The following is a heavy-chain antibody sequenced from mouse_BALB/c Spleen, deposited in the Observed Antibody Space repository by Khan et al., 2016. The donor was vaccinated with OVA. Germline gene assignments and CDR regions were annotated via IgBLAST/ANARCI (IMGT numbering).Heavy chain of an antibody. Sequence: EVKLEESGPGLVKPSQSLSLTYTVTGYSITSDYAWNWIRQFPGNKLEWMGSINYSGSTNYNPSLKSRISITRDTSKNQFFLQLNSVTTEDTATYYCARDGSRYNYAMDYWGQGTAVTVSS. J-gene: IGHJ4*01. D-gene: IGHD2-3*01. V-gene: IGHV3-2*02. CDR2: INYSGST. CDR1: GYSITSDYA. CDR3: ARDGSRYNYAMDY.